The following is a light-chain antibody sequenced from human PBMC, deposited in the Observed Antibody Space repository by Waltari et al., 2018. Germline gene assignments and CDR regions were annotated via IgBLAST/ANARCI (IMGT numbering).Light chain of an antibody. CDR1: QGVTNW. CDR3: QQHDTSPFN. CDR2: RAS. Sequence: DIQMTQSPSSLSASVGDRVTITCSASQGVTNWLAWYQQKPGKAPKLLIYRASNLVTGFPSRFSGSGSGTHFTLTISSLQPEDLGTYYCQQHDTSPFNFGQVTKVEIK. J-gene: IGKJ2*01. V-gene: IGKV1-33*01.